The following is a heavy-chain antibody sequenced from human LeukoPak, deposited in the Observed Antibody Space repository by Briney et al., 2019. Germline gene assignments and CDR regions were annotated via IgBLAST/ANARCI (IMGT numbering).Heavy chain of an antibody. CDR3: ARDLAPYYYDSSGYSDY. CDR1: GFTFSSYE. J-gene: IGHJ4*02. V-gene: IGHV3-48*03. Sequence: GGSLRLSCAASGFTFSSYEMNWVRQAPGEGLEWVSYISSSGSTIYYADSVKGRFTISRDNAKNSLYLQMNSLRAVDTAVYYCARDLAPYYYDSSGYSDYWGQGTLVTVSS. CDR2: ISSSGSTI. D-gene: IGHD3-22*01.